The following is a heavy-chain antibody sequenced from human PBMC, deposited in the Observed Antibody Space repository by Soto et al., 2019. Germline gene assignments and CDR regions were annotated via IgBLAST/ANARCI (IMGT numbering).Heavy chain of an antibody. Sequence: SETLSLTCTVSGGSISSSSYYWGWIRQPPGKGLEWIGSIYYSGSTYYNPSLKSRVTISVDTSKNQFSPKLSSVTAADTAVYYCARLGTGTTSRWFDPWGQGTLVTVSS. V-gene: IGHV4-39*01. CDR2: IYYSGST. J-gene: IGHJ5*02. CDR1: GGSISSSSYY. CDR3: ARLGTGTTSRWFDP. D-gene: IGHD1-7*01.